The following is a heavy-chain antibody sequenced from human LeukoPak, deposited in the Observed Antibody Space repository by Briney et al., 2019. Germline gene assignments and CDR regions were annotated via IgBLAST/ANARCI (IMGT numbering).Heavy chain of an antibody. CDR3: AKDQQWLVLGLYY. V-gene: IGHV3-64*04. D-gene: IGHD6-19*01. CDR1: GFTFSTYA. CDR2: ITSDGGSA. J-gene: IGHJ4*02. Sequence: GGSLRLSCSASGFTFSTYAMHWVRQAPGMGLQYVSAITSDGGSAYYADSVKDRFTISRDNSKDTLYLQMNSLRAEDTAVYYCAKDQQWLVLGLYYWGQGTLVTVSS.